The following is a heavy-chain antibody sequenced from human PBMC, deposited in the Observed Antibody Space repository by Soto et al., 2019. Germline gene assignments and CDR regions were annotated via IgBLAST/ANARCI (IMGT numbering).Heavy chain of an antibody. J-gene: IGHJ5*02. Sequence: QVQLQESGPGLVKPSQTLSLTCTVSGGSISSGDYYWSWIRQPPGKGLEWIGYIYYSGSTYYNPSLNSRVTISVATSQNQSSRKLSSVTAADPAVYYCARGHIVVVVAATGWFDPWGQGTLVTVSS. CDR1: GGSISSGDYY. D-gene: IGHD2-15*01. CDR3: ARGHIVVVVAATGWFDP. V-gene: IGHV4-30-4*01. CDR2: IYYSGST.